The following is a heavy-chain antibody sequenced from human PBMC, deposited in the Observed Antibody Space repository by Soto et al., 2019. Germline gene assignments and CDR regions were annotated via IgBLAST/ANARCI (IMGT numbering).Heavy chain of an antibody. CDR3: ARVYCSITSCNYYYYYYGMDV. Sequence: VQLVESGGGVVQPGRSLRLSCAASGLTFSSYAMHWVRQAPGKGLEWVALISYDGSNKYYADSVKGRFTISRDNSKNTLYLQMNSLRAEDTAVYYCARVYCSITSCNYYYYYYGMDVWGQGTTVTVSS. CDR1: GLTFSSYA. D-gene: IGHD2-2*01. V-gene: IGHV3-30-3*01. CDR2: ISYDGSNK. J-gene: IGHJ6*02.